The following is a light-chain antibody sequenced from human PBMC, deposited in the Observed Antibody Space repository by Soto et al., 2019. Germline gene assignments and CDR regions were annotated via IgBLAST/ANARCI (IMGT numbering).Light chain of an antibody. J-gene: IGLJ1*01. CDR3: SSYTSSSTLV. CDR1: SSDVGNYNY. Sequence: QSALTQPASVSGSPGQSITISCTGTSSDVGNYNYVSWYQQHPSKAPKLMIYEVSNRPSGVSNRFSGSKSGNTASLTISGLQAEDEADYYCSSYTSSSTLVFGTGTKVTVL. CDR2: EVS. V-gene: IGLV2-14*01.